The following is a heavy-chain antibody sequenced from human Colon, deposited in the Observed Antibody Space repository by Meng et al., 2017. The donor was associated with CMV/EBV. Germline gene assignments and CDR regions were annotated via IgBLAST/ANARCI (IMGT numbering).Heavy chain of an antibody. CDR2: INHSGST. CDR1: GGSFSGYY. V-gene: IGHV4-34*01. CDR3: ARGLYGSGRHQIDY. D-gene: IGHD3-10*01. Sequence: QVLLQQWGAGLLKPSETLALTCAVYGGSFSGYYWSWIRQSPGKGLEWIGEINHSGSTNYNPSLKSRVTISVDTSKNQFSLKLSSVTAADTAVYYCARGLYGSGRHQIDYWGQGTLVTVSS. J-gene: IGHJ4*02.